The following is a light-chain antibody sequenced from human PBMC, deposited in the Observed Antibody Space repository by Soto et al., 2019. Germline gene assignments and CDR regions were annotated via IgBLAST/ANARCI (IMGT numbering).Light chain of an antibody. Sequence: QSALTQPASVSGSPGQSITISCTGTSSDVGNYDLVSWYQQHPGKAPKLMIYEGSKRPSGVLNRFSGSKSGNTASLTISGLQAEDEADYYCCSYAGSSTWVFGGGTQLTV. J-gene: IGLJ3*02. V-gene: IGLV2-23*01. CDR1: SSDVGNYDL. CDR3: CSYAGSSTWV. CDR2: EGS.